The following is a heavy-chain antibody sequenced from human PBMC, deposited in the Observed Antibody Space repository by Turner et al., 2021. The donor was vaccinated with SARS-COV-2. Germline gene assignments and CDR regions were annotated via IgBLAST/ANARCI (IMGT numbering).Heavy chain of an antibody. CDR1: GGSISSSSYY. Sequence: QLQLQESGPGLVKPPETLSLTCTVSGGSISSSSYYWGWIRQPPGKGLEWIGSIYYSGSTYYNPSLKSRVTISVDTSKNQFSLKLSSVTAADTAVYYCARLPERYFFDYWGQGALVTVSS. CDR3: ARLPERYFFDY. J-gene: IGHJ4*02. CDR2: IYYSGST. V-gene: IGHV4-39*01.